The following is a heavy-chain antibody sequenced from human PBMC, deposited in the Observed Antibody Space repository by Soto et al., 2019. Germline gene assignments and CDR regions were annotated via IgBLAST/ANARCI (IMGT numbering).Heavy chain of an antibody. V-gene: IGHV1-18*01. CDR3: ARVGVRYCRGGSCYSAWFDP. D-gene: IGHD2-15*01. Sequence: QVQLVQSGAEVKKPGASVKVSCKASGYTFTSYGISWVRQAPGQGLEWMGWISAYNGNTNYAQKLQGRVTMTTDTCTSTVYMVLRRLRSDATAVYYCARVGVRYCRGGSCYSAWFDPWGQGTLVTVSS. J-gene: IGHJ5*02. CDR2: ISAYNGNT. CDR1: GYTFTSYG.